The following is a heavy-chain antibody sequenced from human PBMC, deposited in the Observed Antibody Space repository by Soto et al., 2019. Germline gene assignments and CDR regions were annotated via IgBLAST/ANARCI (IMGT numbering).Heavy chain of an antibody. CDR3: ARGGGYCSSTSCFGSQIVTTGEAYHYGMDV. J-gene: IGHJ6*02. CDR2: LYSGGST. CDR1: GFIVSKNY. V-gene: IGHV3-53*01. D-gene: IGHD2-2*01. Sequence: GGSLRLSCAASGFIVSKNYMTLVRQAPGKGLEWVSVLYSGGSTYYADSVKGRFTLSRDDSKNTLYLQMNSLRAEDTAVYFCARGGGYCSSTSCFGSQIVTTGEAYHYGMDVWGQGTTVTVSS.